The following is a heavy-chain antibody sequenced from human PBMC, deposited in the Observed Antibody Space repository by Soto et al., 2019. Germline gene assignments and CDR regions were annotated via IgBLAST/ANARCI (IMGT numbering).Heavy chain of an antibody. CDR1: GYTFTSYY. J-gene: IGHJ5*02. CDR2: INPSGGST. V-gene: IGHV1-46*03. Sequence: EASVKVSCKASGYTFTSYYMHWVRQAPGQGLEWMGIINPSGGSTSYAQKFQGRVTMTRDTSTSTVYMELSSLRSEDTAVYYCARVYPSDTRYGYVGNNWFDPWGQGILVTVAS. D-gene: IGHD5-18*01. CDR3: ARVYPSDTRYGYVGNNWFDP.